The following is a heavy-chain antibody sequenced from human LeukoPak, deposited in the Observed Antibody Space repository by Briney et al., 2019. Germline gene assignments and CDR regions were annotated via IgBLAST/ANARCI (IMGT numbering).Heavy chain of an antibody. D-gene: IGHD3-22*01. J-gene: IGHJ2*01. CDR2: ISGSGGST. V-gene: IGHV3-23*01. CDR1: GFTYSSYA. Sequence: GGSLRPSCAASGFTYSSYAMSWVRQAPGKGLEWVAAISGSGGSTYYADSVKGRFTISRDNSKNTLYLQMNSLRAEDTAVYYCAKYYFDSSGYYYLRKNWYFDLWGRGTLVTVSS. CDR3: AKYYFDSSGYYYLRKNWYFDL.